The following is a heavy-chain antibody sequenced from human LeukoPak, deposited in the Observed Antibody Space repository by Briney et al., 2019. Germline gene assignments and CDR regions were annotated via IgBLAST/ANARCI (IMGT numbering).Heavy chain of an antibody. J-gene: IGHJ5*02. CDR1: GFTFTNYW. D-gene: IGHD4-23*01. CDR3: ASPPGTSVTPPGGS. V-gene: IGHV3-74*01. Sequence: GGSLRLSCVASGFTFTNYWMHWVRQAPGKGLVWVSRSNTDGSTTSYADSVKGRFTISRDNAKNTLYLQMNSLRAEDTAVYYCASPPGTSVTPPGGSWGQGTLVTVSS. CDR2: SNTDGSTT.